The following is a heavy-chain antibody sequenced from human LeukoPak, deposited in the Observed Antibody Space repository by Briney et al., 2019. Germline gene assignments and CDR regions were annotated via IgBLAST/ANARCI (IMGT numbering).Heavy chain of an antibody. CDR2: IYYSGST. CDR3: ARAFYDSSGYYYVGY. V-gene: IGHV4-59*01. Sequence: PSQTLSLTCTVSGGSISSYYWSWIRQPPGKGLEWIGYIYYSGSTNYNPSLKSRVTISVDTSKNQFSLKLSSVTAADTAVYYCARAFYDSSGYYYVGYWGQGTLVTVSS. D-gene: IGHD3-22*01. J-gene: IGHJ4*02. CDR1: GGSISSYY.